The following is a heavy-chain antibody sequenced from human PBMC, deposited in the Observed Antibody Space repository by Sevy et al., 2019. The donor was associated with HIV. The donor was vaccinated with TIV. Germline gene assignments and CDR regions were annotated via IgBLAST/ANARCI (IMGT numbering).Heavy chain of an antibody. CDR2: ISSSSSYI. V-gene: IGHV3-21*01. Sequence: GGSLRLSCAASGFTFSSYSMNWVRQAPGKGLEWVSSISSSSSYIYYADSVKGRFTISRDNPKNSLYLQMNSLRAEDTAVYYCAREEYYYDSSGPKQDYWGQGTLVTVSS. CDR3: AREEYYYDSSGPKQDY. D-gene: IGHD3-22*01. CDR1: GFTFSSYS. J-gene: IGHJ4*02.